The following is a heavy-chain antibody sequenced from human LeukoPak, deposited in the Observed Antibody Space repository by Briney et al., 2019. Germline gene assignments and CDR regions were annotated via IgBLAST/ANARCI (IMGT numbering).Heavy chain of an antibody. D-gene: IGHD2-2*01. CDR2: ISTSGSTV. CDR1: GFTFSDYY. Sequence: GGSLRLSCAASGFTFSDYYMTWIRQPPGKGLEWVSYISTSGSTVYYADSVKGRFTISRDNAKNSLYLQMNSLRAEDTAVYYCARADQRYCTSTSCPRVRAFDIWGQGTMVTVSS. V-gene: IGHV3-11*04. CDR3: ARADQRYCTSTSCPRVRAFDI. J-gene: IGHJ3*02.